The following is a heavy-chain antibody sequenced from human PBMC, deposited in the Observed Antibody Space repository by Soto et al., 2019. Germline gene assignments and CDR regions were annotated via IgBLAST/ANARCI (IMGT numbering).Heavy chain of an antibody. J-gene: IGHJ4*02. V-gene: IGHV4-59*01. CDR3: ARDTAVVVTATDY. Sequence: PSETLSLTCSVSGGSISGSYWSWIRQSPGKGLEWLGYVYYTGSTNYSPSLRSRVSISVDTSKNEFSLRLSSVTAEDTAVYYCARDTAVVVTATDYWGQGTLVTVSS. CDR1: GGSISGSY. CDR2: VYYTGST. D-gene: IGHD2-21*02.